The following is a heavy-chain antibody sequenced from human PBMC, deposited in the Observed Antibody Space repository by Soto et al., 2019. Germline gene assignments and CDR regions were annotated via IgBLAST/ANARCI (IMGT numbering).Heavy chain of an antibody. CDR1: GFTFSSYS. Sequence: EVQLVESGGGLVQPGGSLRLSCAASGFTFSSYSMNWVRQAPGKGLEWVSYISSSSSTIYYADSVKGRSTISRDNAKNSLYLQMNSLRDEDTAVYYCARDPEDIVVVPAARGFDYWGQGTLVTVSS. CDR2: ISSSSSTI. D-gene: IGHD2-2*01. V-gene: IGHV3-48*02. CDR3: ARDPEDIVVVPAARGFDY. J-gene: IGHJ4*02.